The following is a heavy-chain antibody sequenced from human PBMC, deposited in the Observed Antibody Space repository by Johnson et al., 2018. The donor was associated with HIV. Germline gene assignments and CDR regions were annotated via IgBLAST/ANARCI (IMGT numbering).Heavy chain of an antibody. CDR2: ISFDGSNE. CDR1: GFTFSNYG. CDR3: ATARNRLWSSSGWTGFWAFDI. D-gene: IGHD6-19*01. V-gene: IGHV3-30*19. Sequence: QMQLVESGGGVVQPGRSLRLSCVASGFTFSNYGMHWVRQAPGKGLEWVAVISFDGSNEYYADSVKGRFTISRDNSKNTLYLQMHSLRAEDTAVYYCATARNRLWSSSGWTGFWAFDIWGQGTMVTVSS. J-gene: IGHJ3*02.